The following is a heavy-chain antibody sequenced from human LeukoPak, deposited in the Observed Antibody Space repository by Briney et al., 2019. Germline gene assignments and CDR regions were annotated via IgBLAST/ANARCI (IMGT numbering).Heavy chain of an antibody. D-gene: IGHD3-9*01. V-gene: IGHV3-23*01. Sequence: GGSLSLSCAASGFTFSSYAMSWVRQAPGRGLEWVSAISGSGGSTYYADSVKGRFTISRDNSKNTLYLQMNSLRAEDTAVYYCAKGALRYFDWSLENWGQGTLVTVSS. CDR1: GFTFSSYA. CDR2: ISGSGGST. J-gene: IGHJ4*02. CDR3: AKGALRYFDWSLEN.